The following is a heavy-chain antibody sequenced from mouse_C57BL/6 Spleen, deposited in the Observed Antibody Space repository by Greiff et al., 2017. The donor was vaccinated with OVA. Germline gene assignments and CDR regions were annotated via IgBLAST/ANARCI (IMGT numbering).Heavy chain of an antibody. V-gene: IGHV3-6*01. CDR3: ARDLYGSSYGYFGV. Sequence: ESGPGLVKPSQSLSLTCSVTGYSITSGYYWNWIRQFPGNKLEWMGYISYDGSNNYNPSLKNRISITRDTSKNQVFLKLNSVTTEDTATYYCARDLYGSSYGYFGVWGTGTTVTVSS. J-gene: IGHJ1*03. CDR2: ISYDGSN. D-gene: IGHD1-1*01. CDR1: GYSITSGYY.